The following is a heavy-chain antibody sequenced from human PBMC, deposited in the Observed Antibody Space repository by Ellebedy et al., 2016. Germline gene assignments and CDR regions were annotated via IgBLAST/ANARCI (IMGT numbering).Heavy chain of an antibody. CDR2: ISGGGDTI. V-gene: IGHV3-48*02. CDR3: ARESSIPGDYRFDC. J-gene: IGHJ4*02. CDR1: GFTFSSSP. D-gene: IGHD4-17*01. Sequence: GESLKISCAASGFTFSSSPMNWVRQAPGRGLEWVSYISGGGDTIYYADSVKGRFTISRDNAKKSLYLQLNSLRDEDTAVYYFARESSIPGDYRFDCWGQGTLVIVSS.